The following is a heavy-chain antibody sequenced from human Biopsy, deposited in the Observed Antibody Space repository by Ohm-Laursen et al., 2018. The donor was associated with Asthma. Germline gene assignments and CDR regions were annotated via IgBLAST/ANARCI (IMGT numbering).Heavy chain of an antibody. Sequence: ASVKVSCKSLGGTFNAYVIGWVRQAPGQGLEWMGGINSVFGTTTYPQKFQDRVTITADDSTSTVYMELSSLRSEDTAVYYCARKAGSCISKTCYSLDFWGQGTLVTVSS. J-gene: IGHJ4*02. CDR3: ARKAGSCISKTCYSLDF. D-gene: IGHD2-2*01. CDR1: GGTFNAYV. V-gene: IGHV1-69*13. CDR2: INSVFGTT.